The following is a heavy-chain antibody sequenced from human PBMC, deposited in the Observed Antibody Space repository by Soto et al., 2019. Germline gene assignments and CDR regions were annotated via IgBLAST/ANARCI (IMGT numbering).Heavy chain of an antibody. D-gene: IGHD2-15*01. Sequence: ASVKVSCKASGYTFTSYGISWVRQAPGQGLEWMGWISAYNGNTNYAQKLQGRVTMTTDTSTSTAYMELRSLRSDDTAVYYCARELLPLYYYSDMDVWGKGTTVTVSS. CDR3: ARELLPLYYYSDMDV. V-gene: IGHV1-18*01. CDR1: GYTFTSYG. CDR2: ISAYNGNT. J-gene: IGHJ6*03.